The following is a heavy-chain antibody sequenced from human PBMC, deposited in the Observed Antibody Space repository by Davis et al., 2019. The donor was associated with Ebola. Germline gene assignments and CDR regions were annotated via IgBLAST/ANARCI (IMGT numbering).Heavy chain of an antibody. Sequence: SETLSLTCAAYGWSFSGYYWSWIRQPPGQGLEWIGDINPSGSTNYNPSLKSRVTISVDTSKNQFALKLSSVTAADTSVYYCVRSLITDAHWEQGTLVTVSS. CDR2: INPSGST. CDR3: VRSLITDAH. J-gene: IGHJ4*02. D-gene: IGHD3-16*01. V-gene: IGHV4-34*01. CDR1: GWSFSGYY.